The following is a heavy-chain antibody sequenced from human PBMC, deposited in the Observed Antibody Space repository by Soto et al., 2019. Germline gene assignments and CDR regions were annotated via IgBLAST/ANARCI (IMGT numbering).Heavy chain of an antibody. CDR2: IHYSGTT. D-gene: IGHD6-13*01. Sequence: SETLSLTCTVSGGSMRNYFWTWIRQPPGKGLEWIGYIHYSGTTSFFPSYNPSLRSRVTISEDTSKNQFSLKLLSVTTADTAVYFCAAGEASSRNLAPYYLDFWGQGTPVTVSS. J-gene: IGHJ4*02. V-gene: IGHV4-59*01. CDR3: AAGEASSRNLAPYYLDF. CDR1: GGSMRNYF.